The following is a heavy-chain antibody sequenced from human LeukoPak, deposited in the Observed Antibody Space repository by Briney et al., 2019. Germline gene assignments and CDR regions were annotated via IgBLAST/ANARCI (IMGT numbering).Heavy chain of an antibody. Sequence: GGSLRLSCAASGFTFINHAMTWVRQAAGTGLEWVSGIRGSGDRTFYAESVKGRFTISRDNFKNTVYLEMNSLRAEDTAVYYCAKDRSSYGYLDDWGQGTLVTVSS. CDR2: IRGSGDRT. CDR3: AKDRSSYGYLDD. CDR1: GFTFINHA. D-gene: IGHD5-18*01. J-gene: IGHJ4*02. V-gene: IGHV3-23*01.